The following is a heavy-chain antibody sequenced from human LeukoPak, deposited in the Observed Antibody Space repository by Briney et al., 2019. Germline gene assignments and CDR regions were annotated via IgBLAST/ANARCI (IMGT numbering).Heavy chain of an antibody. V-gene: IGHV3-48*03. D-gene: IGHD3-22*01. CDR3: AKEVTPDRSGFDAFDI. Sequence: GGSLRLSCAASGFTFSSYEMDWVRQAPGKGLEWVSYISSSGSTIYYADPVKGRFTISRDNAKNSLYLHMNSLRAEDTAVYYCAKEVTPDRSGFDAFDIWGQGTMVTVSS. J-gene: IGHJ3*02. CDR1: GFTFSSYE. CDR2: ISSSGSTI.